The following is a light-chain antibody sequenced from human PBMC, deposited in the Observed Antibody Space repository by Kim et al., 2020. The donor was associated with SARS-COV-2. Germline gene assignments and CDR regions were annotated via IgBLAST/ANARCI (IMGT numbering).Light chain of an antibody. J-gene: IGLJ3*02. Sequence: GQSITISCTGTSSDVGGYNYVSWYQQHPGKAPKIMIYDVSKRPSGVSNRFSGSKSGNTASLTISGLQAEDEADYYCSSYTSSSTLVFGRGTQLTVL. V-gene: IGLV2-14*04. CDR3: SSYTSSSTLV. CDR1: SSDVGGYNY. CDR2: DVS.